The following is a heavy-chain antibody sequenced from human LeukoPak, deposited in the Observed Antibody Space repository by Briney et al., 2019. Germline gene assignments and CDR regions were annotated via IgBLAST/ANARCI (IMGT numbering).Heavy chain of an antibody. V-gene: IGHV3-48*03. J-gene: IGHJ4*02. CDR2: ISSGGNTI. CDR1: GFTFGSYE. Sequence: GGSLRLSCAASGFTFGSYEMNWVRQARGKGLEWVSYISSGGNTICYADSVKGRFTISRDNAKNSLYLQMNSLRAEDTAVYYCAREGTAMVSFDYWGQGTLVTVSS. D-gene: IGHD5-18*01. CDR3: AREGTAMVSFDY.